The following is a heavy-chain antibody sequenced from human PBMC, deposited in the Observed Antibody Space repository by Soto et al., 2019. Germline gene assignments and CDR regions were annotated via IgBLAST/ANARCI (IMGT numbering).Heavy chain of an antibody. Sequence: SVKVSCKASGGAFSSYVINWVRQAPGQGLEWMGGIIPIFATANYAQNFQGRVTITADESTRTAYMELSSLRSEDTAVYYCARVIGNTYGGDYYGMDVWGQGTTVTVSS. CDR1: GGAFSSYV. J-gene: IGHJ6*02. CDR3: ARVIGNTYGGDYYGMDV. CDR2: IIPIFATA. D-gene: IGHD5-18*01. V-gene: IGHV1-69*13.